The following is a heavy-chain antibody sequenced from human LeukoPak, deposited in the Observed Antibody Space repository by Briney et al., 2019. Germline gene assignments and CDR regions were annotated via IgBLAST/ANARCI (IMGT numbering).Heavy chain of an antibody. CDR2: IDTSGNT. J-gene: IGHJ6*03. Sequence: SETLSLTCAVSGGSISDYYWNWIRQPARKGLEWIGRIDTSGNTKYNPSLKSRVTMSLDTSKNHFSLEVMSVTSADTALYYCARAAGGDAVYYGSGRRYYSYYMDVWGKGTSVTISS. V-gene: IGHV4-4*07. CDR3: ARAAGGDAVYYGSGRRYYSYYMDV. D-gene: IGHD3-10*01. CDR1: GGSISDYY.